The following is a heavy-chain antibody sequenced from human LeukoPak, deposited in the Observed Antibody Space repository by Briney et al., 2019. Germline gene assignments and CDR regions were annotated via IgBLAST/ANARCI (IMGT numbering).Heavy chain of an antibody. D-gene: IGHD6-13*01. CDR2: ISGGSSFT. CDR1: GFSFSSFS. CDR3: AKDFIAAAGSFDY. J-gene: IGHJ4*02. V-gene: IGHV3-21*01. Sequence: GGSLRLSCAASGFSFSSFSMNWVRQAPGKGLEWVSYISGGSSFTYYVDSVKGRFTISRDNAKNTLYLQMNSLRAEDTAVYYCAKDFIAAAGSFDYWGQGTLVTVSS.